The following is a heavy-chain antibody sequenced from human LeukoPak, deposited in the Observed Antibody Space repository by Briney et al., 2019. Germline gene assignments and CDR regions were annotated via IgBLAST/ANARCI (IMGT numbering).Heavy chain of an antibody. CDR3: ARGTYVLRYFDWLLVPDDY. Sequence: ASVKVSCKASGYTFTSYYMHWVRQAPGQRLEWMGIINPSGGSTSYAQKFQGRVTMTRDTSTSTVYMELSSLRSEDTAVYYCARGTYVLRYFDWLLVPDDYWGQGTLVTVSS. V-gene: IGHV1-46*03. J-gene: IGHJ4*02. D-gene: IGHD3-9*01. CDR2: INPSGGST. CDR1: GYTFTSYY.